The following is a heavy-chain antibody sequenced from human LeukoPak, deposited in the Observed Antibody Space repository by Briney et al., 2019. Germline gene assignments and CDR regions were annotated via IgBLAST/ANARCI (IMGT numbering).Heavy chain of an antibody. Sequence: ASVKVSCKASGYTFTNYGISWVRQAPGQGREWMGWISAYNGNTKYTQKLQGRVTMTTDTSTNTAYMELRSLRSDDTAVYYCARDPALYYYGSGSYFYYDYWGQGTLVTVSS. D-gene: IGHD3-10*01. CDR1: GYTFTNYG. J-gene: IGHJ4*02. V-gene: IGHV1-18*01. CDR2: ISAYNGNT. CDR3: ARDPALYYYGSGSYFYYDY.